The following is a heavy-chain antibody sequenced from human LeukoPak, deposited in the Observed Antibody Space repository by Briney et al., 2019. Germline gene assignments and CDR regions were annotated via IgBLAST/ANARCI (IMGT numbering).Heavy chain of an antibody. V-gene: IGHV4-61*09. J-gene: IGHJ5*02. CDR1: GGSIRSGSYY. CDR2: IYTSGST. Sequence: PSETLSLTCTVSGGSIRSGSYYWSWIRQPAGKGLEWIGHIYTSGSTNYNPSLKSRVTISVDTSKNQFSLKLSSVTAADTAVYYCARQTIAAAGSGWFDPWGQGTLVTVSS. CDR3: ARQTIAAAGSGWFDP. D-gene: IGHD6-13*01.